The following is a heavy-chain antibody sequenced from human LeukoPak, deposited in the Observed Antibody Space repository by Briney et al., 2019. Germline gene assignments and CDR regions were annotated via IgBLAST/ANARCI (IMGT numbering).Heavy chain of an antibody. CDR1: GYTFTDYY. V-gene: IGHV1-69-2*01. CDR2: VDTEDGET. Sequence: ASVKVSSKVSGYTFTDYYMHWVQQTPGKGLEWMGLVDTEDGETIYAEKFQGRVTITADTSTDTAYVELSSLRSEDTAVYYCATLSKAADYWGQGTLVTVSS. CDR3: ATLSKAADY. J-gene: IGHJ4*02. D-gene: IGHD6-25*01.